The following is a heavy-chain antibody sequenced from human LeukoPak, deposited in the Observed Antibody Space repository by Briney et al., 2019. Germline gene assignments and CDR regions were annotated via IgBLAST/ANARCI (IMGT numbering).Heavy chain of an antibody. CDR3: ARGADYDILTGYMDV. CDR2: ISSSSSYL. V-gene: IGHV3-21*01. Sequence: GGSLRLSCAASGFTFSSYEMNWVRQAPGKGLEWVSSISSSSSYLYYADSVKGRFTISRANAKNSLYLEMNSLRAEDTAVYYCARGADYDILTGYMDVWGKGTTVTVSS. J-gene: IGHJ6*03. D-gene: IGHD3-9*01. CDR1: GFTFSSYE.